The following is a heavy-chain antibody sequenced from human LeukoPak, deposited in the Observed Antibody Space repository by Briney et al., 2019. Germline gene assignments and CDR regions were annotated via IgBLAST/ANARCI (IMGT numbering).Heavy chain of an antibody. CDR3: TRGIGMVRLYYMDV. CDR2: IRSKAYGGTT. V-gene: IGHV3-49*04. CDR1: GFTFGDYA. Sequence: PGGSLRLSCTASGFTFGDYAMSWVRQAPGKGLEWVGFIRSKAYGGTTEYAASVKGRFTISRDDSKSIAYLQMNSLKTEDTAVYYCTRGIGMVRLYYMDVWGKGTTVTISS. J-gene: IGHJ6*03. D-gene: IGHD3-10*01.